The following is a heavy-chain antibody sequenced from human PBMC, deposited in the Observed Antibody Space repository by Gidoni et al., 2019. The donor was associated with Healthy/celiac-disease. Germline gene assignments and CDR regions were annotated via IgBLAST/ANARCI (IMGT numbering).Heavy chain of an antibody. CDR3: AKGPAQAYYDISDYGMDV. Sequence: HWVRQAPGKGLEWVAVISYDGSNKYYADSVKGRFTISRDNSKNTLYLQMNSLRAEDTAVYYCAKGPAQAYYDISDYGMDVWGQGTTVTVSS. D-gene: IGHD3-9*01. CDR2: ISYDGSNK. J-gene: IGHJ6*02. V-gene: IGHV3-30*18.